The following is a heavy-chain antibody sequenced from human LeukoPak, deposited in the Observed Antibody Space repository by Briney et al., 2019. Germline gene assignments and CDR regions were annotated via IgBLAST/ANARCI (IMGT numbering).Heavy chain of an antibody. V-gene: IGHV7-4-1*01. CDR3: VRENWNDAPFFDY. CDR1: GYTFATYP. Sequence: ASVKVSCKTSGYTFATYPVNWVRQAPGQGPEWLGWINTNTGDPTYAQGFTGRFVFSLDTSVSTAYLQIRSLRSEDTAVYYCVRENWNDAPFFDYWGQGTLVTVPS. D-gene: IGHD1-1*01. CDR2: INTNTGDP. J-gene: IGHJ4*02.